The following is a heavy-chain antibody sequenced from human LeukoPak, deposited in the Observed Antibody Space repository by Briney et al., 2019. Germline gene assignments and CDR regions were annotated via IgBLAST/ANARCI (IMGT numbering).Heavy chain of an antibody. CDR3: ATGMRDGYNNCYIDY. CDR1: GGSISDYY. J-gene: IGHJ4*02. V-gene: IGHV4-59*01. D-gene: IGHD5-24*01. Sequence: PSETLSLTCTVSGGSISDYYWSWIRQPPGKGLEWIGYISYSGNTNYNPSLKSRVTISVDMSKNQFSLKLRSVTAADTAVYYCATGMRDGYNNCYIDYWGQGTLVTVSS. CDR2: ISYSGNT.